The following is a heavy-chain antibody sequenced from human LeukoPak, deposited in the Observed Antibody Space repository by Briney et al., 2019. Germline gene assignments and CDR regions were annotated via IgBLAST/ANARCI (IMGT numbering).Heavy chain of an antibody. CDR2: IWYDGSDK. V-gene: IGHV3-33*06. D-gene: IGHD4-23*01. J-gene: IGHJ4*02. CDR3: AKGGITPDY. Sequence: GGSLRLSCAASGFTFSDSGMHWVRQAPGKGLEWVAIIWYDGSDKYYAESVKGRFTISRDNSKNTLYLQMNSLRAEDTAVYHCAKGGITPDYWGQGTLVAVSA. CDR1: GFTFSDSG.